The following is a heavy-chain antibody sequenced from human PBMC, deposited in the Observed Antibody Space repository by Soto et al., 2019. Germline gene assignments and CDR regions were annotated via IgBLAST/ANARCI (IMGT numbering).Heavy chain of an antibody. CDR3: ARLEGLATISYYFDY. CDR1: GDSINSDKYY. D-gene: IGHD3-9*01. J-gene: IGHJ4*02. V-gene: IGHV4-39*01. CDR2: IYYRGNT. Sequence: QLQLQESGPGLVKPSETLSLTCSVSGDSINSDKYYWGWIRQPQGKGLEWIGSIYYRGNTYYNPTLKFRVSISLAKSKRQFSLKLNSVTAADSAVCFCARLEGLATISYYFDYWGQGTLVTVSS.